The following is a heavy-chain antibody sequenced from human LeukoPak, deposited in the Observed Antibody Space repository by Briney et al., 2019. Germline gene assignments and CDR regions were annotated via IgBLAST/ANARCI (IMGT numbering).Heavy chain of an antibody. CDR3: AKSVSTVTTNAG. D-gene: IGHD4-17*01. Sequence: PGGSLRLSCAASGFTFSSYAMSWVRQAPGKGLEWVSPISGNGVSSYYADSVKGRFPISRDNSKSTLYLQMNSLRAEDTAVYYCAKSVSTVTTNAGWGQGTLVTVSS. CDR2: ISGNGVSS. V-gene: IGHV3-23*01. J-gene: IGHJ4*02. CDR1: GFTFSSYA.